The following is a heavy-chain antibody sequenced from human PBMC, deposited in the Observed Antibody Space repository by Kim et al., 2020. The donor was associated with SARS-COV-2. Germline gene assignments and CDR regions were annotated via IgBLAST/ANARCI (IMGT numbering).Heavy chain of an antibody. J-gene: IGHJ4*02. CDR2: IYDSGST. Sequence: SETLSLTCSVSDDSISTYYWSWIRQPPGKGLEWIGYIYDSGSTNYNPSLKSRVTISVDTSKKQFSLKLSSVTAADTAVYYCARAIAYYDILTGIIGGWYFDYWGQRTLVTVSS. D-gene: IGHD3-9*01. CDR1: DDSISTYY. CDR3: ARAIAYYDILTGIIGGWYFDY. V-gene: IGHV4-59*01.